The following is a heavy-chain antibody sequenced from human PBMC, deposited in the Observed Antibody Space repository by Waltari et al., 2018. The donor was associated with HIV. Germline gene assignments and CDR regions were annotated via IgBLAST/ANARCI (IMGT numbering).Heavy chain of an antibody. Sequence: QLVQSGGGLIKPGGSLRLSCAASGFSVSSYWMHWVRQTPGKGLVWVSRINIDGSRIDYADSVRGRFTISRDSAKNTLSLQMTSLTEEDTAVYYCSRDTFGEYDYWGQGTLVTVSS. CDR2: INIDGSRI. J-gene: IGHJ4*02. CDR1: GFSVSSYW. V-gene: IGHV3-74*01. CDR3: SRDTFGEYDY. D-gene: IGHD3-10*01.